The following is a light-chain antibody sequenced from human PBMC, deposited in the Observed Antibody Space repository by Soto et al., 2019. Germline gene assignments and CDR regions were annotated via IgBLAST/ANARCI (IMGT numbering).Light chain of an antibody. CDR1: QSLLHSNGYNY. CDR2: LGS. Sequence: DIVMTQSPLSLPVTPGEPASISCRSSQSLLHSNGYNYLDWYLQKPGQSPQLLTYLGSNRASVFPDRFSGSGSGTDFTLKISRVEAEDVGVYYCMQALQTPWTFGQGTKVEIK. CDR3: MQALQTPWT. J-gene: IGKJ1*01. V-gene: IGKV2-28*01.